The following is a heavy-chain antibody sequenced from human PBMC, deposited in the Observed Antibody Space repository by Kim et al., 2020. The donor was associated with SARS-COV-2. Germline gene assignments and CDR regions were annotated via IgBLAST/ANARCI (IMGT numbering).Heavy chain of an antibody. J-gene: IGHJ4*02. V-gene: IGHV3-64D*06. Sequence: TYYANSKKGRCTLSRDDSKNTLYLQLISLRTEDTAVYYCVKESAAPSLFDYWGQGTLVTVSS. CDR3: VKESAAPSLFDY. CDR2: T.